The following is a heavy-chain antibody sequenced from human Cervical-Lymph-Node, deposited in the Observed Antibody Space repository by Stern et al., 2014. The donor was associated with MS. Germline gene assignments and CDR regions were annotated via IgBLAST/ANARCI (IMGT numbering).Heavy chain of an antibody. V-gene: IGHV1-69*01. CDR2: ITTIFGTA. Sequence: QLVQSGAEVKKPGSSVKVSCKASGGTFSSYAISWVRQAPGQGLEWMGGITTIFGTANYAQKFKGRVTIHGDESTSTAYMELSSLRSEDTAVYYCARGELKEGLVRGMDVWGQGTTVPVSS. CDR1: GGTFSSYA. D-gene: IGHD1-26*01. J-gene: IGHJ6*02. CDR3: ARGELKEGLVRGMDV.